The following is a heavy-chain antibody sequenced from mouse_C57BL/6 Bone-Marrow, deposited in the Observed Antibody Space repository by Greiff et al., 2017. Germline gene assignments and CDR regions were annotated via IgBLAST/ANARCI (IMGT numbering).Heavy chain of an antibody. V-gene: IGHV1-69*01. D-gene: IGHD2-4*01. CDR2: IGPSDSYT. Sequence: QVQLQQSGAELVMPGASVKLSCKASGYTFTSYWMHWVKQRPGQGLEWIGEIGPSDSYTNYNQKFKGKSTLTVDKSSSTAYMQLSSLTSEDSAVYYCAREGLGITTCDYWGQGTTLTVSS. J-gene: IGHJ2*01. CDR3: AREGLGITTCDY. CDR1: GYTFTSYW.